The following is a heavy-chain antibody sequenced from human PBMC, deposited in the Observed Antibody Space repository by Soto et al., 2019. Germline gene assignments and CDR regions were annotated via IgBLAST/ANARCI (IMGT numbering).Heavy chain of an antibody. CDR3: ARVPTGEVDYGVYVEGPYYYYYMDV. J-gene: IGHJ6*03. CDR2: ISAYNGNT. Sequence: ASVKVSCKASGYTFTSYGISWVRQAPGQGLESMGWISAYNGNTNYAQKLQGRVTMTTDTSTSTAYMELRSLRSDDTAVYYCARVPTGEVDYGVYVEGPYYYYYMDVWGKGTTVTVSS. CDR1: GYTFTSYG. D-gene: IGHD4-17*01. V-gene: IGHV1-18*01.